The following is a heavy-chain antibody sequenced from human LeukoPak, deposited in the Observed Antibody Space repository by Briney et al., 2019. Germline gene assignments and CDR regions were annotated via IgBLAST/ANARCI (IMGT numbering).Heavy chain of an antibody. CDR3: ASGNRYYGSGSYYNTNT. J-gene: IGHJ5*02. D-gene: IGHD3-10*01. Sequence: SVKVSCKASGGTFSSYAISWMRQAPGQGLEWMGRIIPILGIANYAQKFQGRVTITADKSTSTAYMELSSLRSEDTAVYYCASGNRYYGSGSYYNTNTWGQGTLVTVSS. CDR1: GGTFSSYA. CDR2: IIPILGIA. V-gene: IGHV1-69*04.